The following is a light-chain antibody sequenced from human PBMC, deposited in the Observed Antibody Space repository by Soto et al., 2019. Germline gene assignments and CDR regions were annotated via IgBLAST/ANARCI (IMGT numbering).Light chain of an antibody. CDR1: SSDVGGYNY. J-gene: IGLJ3*02. Sequence: QSALTQPASVSGSPGQLITISCTGTSSDVGGYNYVSWYQQHPGKAPKLMIYDVSNRPSGVSNRFSGSKSGNTASLTISGLQAEDEADYYCSSYRSSSTWVFGGGTKLTVL. CDR2: DVS. CDR3: SSYRSSSTWV. V-gene: IGLV2-14*01.